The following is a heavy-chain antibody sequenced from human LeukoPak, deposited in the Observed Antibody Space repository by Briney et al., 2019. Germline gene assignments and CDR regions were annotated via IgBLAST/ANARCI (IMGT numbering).Heavy chain of an antibody. CDR3: AKSDLVATIYYFDY. CDR1: GFTFSSYA. J-gene: IGHJ4*02. D-gene: IGHD5-12*01. V-gene: IGHV3-23*01. CDR2: ISGGGVSS. Sequence: GGSLRLSCAASGFTFSSYAMSWVRQAPGKGLECVSTISGGGVSSYYADSVKGRFTISRDNSKNTLSLQMNSLRAEDTAVYYCAKSDLVATIYYFDYWGQGTLVTVSS.